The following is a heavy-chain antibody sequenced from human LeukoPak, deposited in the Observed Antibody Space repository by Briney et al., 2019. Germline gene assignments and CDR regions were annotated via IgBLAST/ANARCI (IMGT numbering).Heavy chain of an antibody. V-gene: IGHV4-34*01. CDR1: GGSFSGYY. CDR3: AIRTTAIDY. Sequence: PSETLSLTCAVYGGSFSGYYWSWIRQPPGKGLEWTGEINHSGSTNYNPSLKSRVTISVDTSKNQFSLKLSSVTAADTAVYYCAIRTTAIDYWGQGTLVTVSS. CDR2: INHSGST. D-gene: IGHD4-17*01. J-gene: IGHJ4*02.